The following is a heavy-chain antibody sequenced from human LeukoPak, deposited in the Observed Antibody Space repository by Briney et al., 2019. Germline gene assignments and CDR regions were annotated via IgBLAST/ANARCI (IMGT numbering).Heavy chain of an antibody. CDR1: DGSISSGGYS. CDR2: IYHSGST. J-gene: IGHJ1*01. Sequence: SETLSLTCAVSDGSISSGGYSWSWIRQPPGKGLEWIGYIYHSGSTYYNPSLKSRVTISVDRSKNQLSLKLSSVTAADTAVYYCARGDYYDSSGYPPAEYFQHWGQGTLATVSS. V-gene: IGHV4-30-2*01. D-gene: IGHD3-22*01. CDR3: ARGDYYDSSGYPPAEYFQH.